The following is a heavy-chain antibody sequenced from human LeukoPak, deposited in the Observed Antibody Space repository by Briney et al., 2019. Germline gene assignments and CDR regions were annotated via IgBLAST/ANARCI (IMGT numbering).Heavy chain of an antibody. J-gene: IGHJ4*02. Sequence: GESMKISCQGSGYSFTSYWIGWVRQMPGKGLEWMGIINPGDSDTRYSPSFQGQVTISADKSISTAYLQWSNLKASDTAMYYCARHPHFDYWGQGTLVTVSS. V-gene: IGHV5-51*01. CDR3: ARHPHFDY. CDR2: INPGDSDT. CDR1: GYSFTSYW.